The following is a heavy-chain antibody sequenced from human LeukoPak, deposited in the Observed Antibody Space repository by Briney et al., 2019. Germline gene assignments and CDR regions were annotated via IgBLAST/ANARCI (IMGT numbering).Heavy chain of an antibody. CDR1: GYTFTTYD. Sequence: ASVKVSCKASGYTFTTYDISWVRPAPGQGLEWMGWISGNNGKTNYAKKFQVRVTMTTDTSTSTTYMELRSLRSDDTAIYYCARRWGSGIRGAFDIWGQGTMVTVSS. J-gene: IGHJ3*02. CDR2: ISGNNGKT. V-gene: IGHV1-18*01. CDR3: ARRWGSGIRGAFDI. D-gene: IGHD3-10*01.